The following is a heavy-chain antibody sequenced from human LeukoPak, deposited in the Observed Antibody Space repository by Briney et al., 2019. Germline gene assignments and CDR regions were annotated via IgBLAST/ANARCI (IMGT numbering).Heavy chain of an antibody. D-gene: IGHD6-25*01. CDR1: GGSISSSNW. CDR2: IYHSGST. CDR3: ARKASGIDAFDI. Sequence: SGTLSLTCAVSGGSISSSNWWSWVRQPPGKGLEWIGEIYHSGSTNYNPSLKSRVTILADKSKNQFSLKLSSVTAADTAVYYCARKASGIDAFDIWGQGTMVTVSS. J-gene: IGHJ3*02. V-gene: IGHV4-4*02.